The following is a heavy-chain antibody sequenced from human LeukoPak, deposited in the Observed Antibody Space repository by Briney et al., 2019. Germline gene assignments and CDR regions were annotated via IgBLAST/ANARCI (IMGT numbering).Heavy chain of an antibody. CDR3: AKGAVPVS. V-gene: IGHV3-30*18. CDR1: GFTFSSYG. CDR2: ISYDGSNK. D-gene: IGHD2-2*01. J-gene: IGHJ4*02. Sequence: GRSLRLSCAASGFTFSSYGMHWVRQAPGKGLEWVAVISYDGSNKYYADSVKGRFTISRDNSKNTLYLQMNSLRAEDTAVYYCAKGAVPVSGGQGTLVTVSS.